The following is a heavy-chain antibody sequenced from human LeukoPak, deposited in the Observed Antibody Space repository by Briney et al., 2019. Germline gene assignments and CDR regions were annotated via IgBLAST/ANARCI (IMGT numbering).Heavy chain of an antibody. CDR2: ISTTSGNI. Sequence: GGSLRLSCAASGFTFSRFWMSWVRQAPGKGLEWVAAISTTSGNIYYADSVKGRFTISRDNAKNSLFLQMTNLRVEDTALYYCARRAPSHDFDDWGQGTLLTVSS. CDR3: ARRAPSHDFDD. V-gene: IGHV3-21*01. J-gene: IGHJ4*02. CDR1: GFTFSRFW.